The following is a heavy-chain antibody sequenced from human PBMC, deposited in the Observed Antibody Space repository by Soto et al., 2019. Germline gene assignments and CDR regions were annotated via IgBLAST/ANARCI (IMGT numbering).Heavy chain of an antibody. CDR2: IYYSGHT. V-gene: IGHV4-31*03. CDR1: GGSITSGGYY. Sequence: SETRSLTCTVSGGSITSGGYYWSWIRQHPGKGLEWIGCIYYSGHTYYNPSLKSRVIISVDTSKKQFAMKLSSVTAADTAVYYCAGLSMRDYFDYWGQGTLVTVSS. D-gene: IGHD2-8*01. J-gene: IGHJ4*02. CDR3: AGLSMRDYFDY.